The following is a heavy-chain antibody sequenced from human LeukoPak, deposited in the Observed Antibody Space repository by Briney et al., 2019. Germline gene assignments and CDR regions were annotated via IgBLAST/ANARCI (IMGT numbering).Heavy chain of an antibody. D-gene: IGHD6-19*01. CDR2: FNAGNGNT. CDR1: GYTFTSYA. CDR3: ARPRGYSSGGFDY. V-gene: IGHV1-3*01. J-gene: IGHJ4*02. Sequence: ASVKVSCKASGYTFTSYAMHWVRQAPGQRLEWMGWFNAGNGNTKYSQKFQGRVTITRDTSASTAYMGLSSLRSEDTAVYYCARPRGYSSGGFDYWGQGTLVTVSS.